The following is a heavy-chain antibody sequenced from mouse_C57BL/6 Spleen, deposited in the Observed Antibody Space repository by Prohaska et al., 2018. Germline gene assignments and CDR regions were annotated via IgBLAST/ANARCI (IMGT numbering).Heavy chain of an antibody. CDR3: ARPPLYGSSYVLDY. J-gene: IGHJ2*01. Sequence: VSVKLSCKASGYTFTSYWMHWVKQRPGQGLERIGELDSSDSYTNYNQKFKGKATLTVDKSSSTAYMQLSSLTSEDSAVYYCARPPLYGSSYVLDYWGQGTTLTVSS. CDR1: GYTFTSYW. CDR2: LDSSDSYT. D-gene: IGHD1-1*01. V-gene: IGHV1-69*02.